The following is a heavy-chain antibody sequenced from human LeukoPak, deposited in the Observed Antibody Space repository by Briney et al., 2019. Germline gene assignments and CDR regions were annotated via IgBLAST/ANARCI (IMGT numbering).Heavy chain of an antibody. CDR2: IYHSGST. J-gene: IGHJ3*02. Sequence: SETLSLTCTVSHYSISRTYYWAWIRQPPGKGLEWITSIYHSGSTHYNPSLKSRVTISIDTPKNQFSLKMNSVTAADTAMYFCERVGKACCGADCYPPGAFDIWGQGTMVTVSS. D-gene: IGHD2-21*02. CDR3: ERVGKACCGADCYPPGAFDI. CDR1: HYSISRTYY. V-gene: IGHV4-38-2*02.